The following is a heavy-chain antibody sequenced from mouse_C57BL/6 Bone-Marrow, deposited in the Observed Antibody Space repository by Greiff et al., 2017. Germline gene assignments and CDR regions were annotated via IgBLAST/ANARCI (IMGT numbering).Heavy chain of an antibody. V-gene: IGHV1-81*01. CDR1: GYTFTSYG. CDR2: IYPRSGNT. D-gene: IGHD1-1*01. CDR3: ARASYGSSYGGY. Sequence: VQLQQSGAELARPGASVKLSCKASGYTFTSYGISWVKQRTGQGLEWIGEIYPRSGNTYYNEKFKGKATLTADKSSSTAYMQLRSRTSEDSAIYSCARASYGSSYGGYWGQGTTLTVSA. J-gene: IGHJ2*01.